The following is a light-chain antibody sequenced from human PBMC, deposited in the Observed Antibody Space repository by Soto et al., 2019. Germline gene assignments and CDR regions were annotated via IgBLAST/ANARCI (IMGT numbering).Light chain of an antibody. V-gene: IGKV1-39*01. CDR1: QGVSAY. CDR2: AAS. CDR3: QQSYRTPHT. Sequence: DIQMTKSPSSLSASVGDRVTITCRASQGVSAYLLWYQQRQVRAPKRLISAASNLVSGVPSRFSGSGSGTNFTLTISRLQPEDFATYYFQQSYRTPHTFGQGTKLETK. J-gene: IGKJ2*01.